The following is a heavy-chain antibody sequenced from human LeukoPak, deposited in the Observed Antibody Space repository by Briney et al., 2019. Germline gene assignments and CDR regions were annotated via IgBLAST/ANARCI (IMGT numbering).Heavy chain of an antibody. J-gene: IGHJ5*02. Sequence: SCKASGYTFSSYAMHWVRQAPGKGLEWVAVISYDGSNKYYADSVKGRFTISRDNSKNTLYLQMNSLRAEDTAVYYCAKEITSGSYYNFFDPWGQGTLVTVSP. D-gene: IGHD1-26*01. V-gene: IGHV3-30-3*02. CDR2: ISYDGSNK. CDR1: GYTFSSYA. CDR3: AKEITSGSYYNFFDP.